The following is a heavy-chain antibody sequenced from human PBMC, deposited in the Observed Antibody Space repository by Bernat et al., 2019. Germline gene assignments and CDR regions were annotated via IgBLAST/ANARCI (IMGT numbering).Heavy chain of an antibody. V-gene: IGHV3-48*02. CDR1: GFTFSSYS. CDR2: ISTSSNTL. CDR3: ARLRGYSYGYADF. D-gene: IGHD5-18*01. J-gene: IGHJ4*02. Sequence: EVQLVESGGGLVQPGGSLRLSCAASGFTFSSYSMNWVRQAPGKGLEWVAYISTSSNTLDYADSVKGRFTVSRDNARNSLFLQMNSLRDEDTAMYYCARLRGYSYGYADFWGQGTLVTVPS.